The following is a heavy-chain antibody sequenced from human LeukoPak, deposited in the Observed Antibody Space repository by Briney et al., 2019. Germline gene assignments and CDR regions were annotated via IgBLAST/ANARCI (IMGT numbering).Heavy chain of an antibody. CDR1: GFTFSSYS. V-gene: IGHV3-21*01. J-gene: IGHJ4*02. CDR2: ISSSSSYI. CDR3: ARAYYYDSSGYCEYFDY. D-gene: IGHD3-22*01. Sequence: PGGSLRLSCAASGFTFSSYSMNWVRQAPGKGLEWVSSISSSSSYIYYADSVKGRFTISRDNAKNSLYLQMNSLRAEDAAVYYCARAYYYDSSGYCEYFDYWGQGTLVTVSS.